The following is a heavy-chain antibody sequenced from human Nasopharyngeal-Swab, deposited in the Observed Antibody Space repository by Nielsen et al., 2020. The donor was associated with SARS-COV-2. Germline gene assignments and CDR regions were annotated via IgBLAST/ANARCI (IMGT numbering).Heavy chain of an antibody. CDR2: TYYRSKWYN. D-gene: IGHD6-19*01. CDR3: AREKAVAGNSYFDY. CDR1: GDSVSINTAA. V-gene: IGHV6-1*01. J-gene: IGHJ4*02. Sequence: SQTLSLTCAISGDSVSINTAAWNWIRQSPSRGLEWLGRTYYRSKWYNDYAVSVKSRITINPDTSKNQFSLQLTSVTPEDTAVYYCAREKAVAGNSYFDYWGQGTLVTVSS.